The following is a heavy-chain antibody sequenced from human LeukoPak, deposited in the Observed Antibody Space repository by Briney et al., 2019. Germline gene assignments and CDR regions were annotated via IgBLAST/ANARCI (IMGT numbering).Heavy chain of an antibody. CDR3: ARENSGNDEGSYYFDY. CDR1: GFTFRYSN. J-gene: IGHJ4*02. D-gene: IGHD6-13*01. Sequence: PGGSLRLSCAASGFTFRYSNMHWVRQAPGKGLERVAFISYDETNKFYGGSVKGRFTISRDNSKNTLFLQMESLRSEDTAVYYCARENSGNDEGSYYFDYWGQGSLVTVSS. V-gene: IGHV3-30*04. CDR2: ISYDETNK.